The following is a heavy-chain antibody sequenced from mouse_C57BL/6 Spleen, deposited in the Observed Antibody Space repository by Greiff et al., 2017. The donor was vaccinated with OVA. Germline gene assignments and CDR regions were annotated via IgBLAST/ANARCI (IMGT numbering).Heavy chain of an antibody. J-gene: IGHJ2*01. D-gene: IGHD2-3*01. V-gene: IGHV5-4*01. CDR1: GFTFSSYA. CDR3: AREGRWTPPGYFDY. CDR2: ISDGGSYT. Sequence: EVKVVESGGGLVKPGGSLKLSCAASGFTFSSYAMSWVRQTPEKRLEWVATISDGGSYTYYPDNVKGRFTISRDNAKNNLYLQMSHLKSEDTAMYYCAREGRWTPPGYFDYWGQGTTLTVSS.